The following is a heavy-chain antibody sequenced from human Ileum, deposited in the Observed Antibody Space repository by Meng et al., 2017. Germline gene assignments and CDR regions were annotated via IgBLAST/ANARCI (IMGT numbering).Heavy chain of an antibody. CDR3: WGSSRWYNDF. CDR2: IASDGSGA. V-gene: IGHV3-74*01. D-gene: IGHD6-19*01. J-gene: IGHJ4*02. Sequence: EVQLVESGGGLVQPGGSLRLSCAASGFTFSSYSMFWVRQAPGKGLVWVSRIASDGSGAGYADFVKGRFTISRHNANNTLYLQMNSLRAEDTAVYYCWGSSRWYNDFWGQGTLLTVSS. CDR1: GFTFSSYS.